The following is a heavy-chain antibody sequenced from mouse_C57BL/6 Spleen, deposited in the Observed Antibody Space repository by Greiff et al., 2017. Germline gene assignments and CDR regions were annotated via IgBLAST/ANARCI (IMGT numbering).Heavy chain of an antibody. CDR1: GYSFTGYY. V-gene: IGHV1-42*01. CDR3: ANYDYAWFAY. D-gene: IGHD2-4*01. J-gene: IGHJ3*01. Sequence: VHVKQSGPELVKPGASVKISCKASGYSFTGYYMNWVKQSPEKSLEWIGEINPSTGGTTYNQKFKAKATLTVDKSSSTAYMQLKSLTSEDSAVYYCANYDYAWFAYWGQGTLVTVSA. CDR2: INPSTGGT.